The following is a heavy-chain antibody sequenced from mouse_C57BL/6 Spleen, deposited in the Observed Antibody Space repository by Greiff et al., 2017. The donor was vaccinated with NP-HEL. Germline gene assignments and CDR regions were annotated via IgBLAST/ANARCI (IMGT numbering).Heavy chain of an antibody. J-gene: IGHJ1*03. CDR3: ARDADYYGSSYGYFEV. CDR2: SRNKANDYKT. V-gene: IGHV7-1*01. CDR1: GFTFSDFY. D-gene: IGHD1-1*01. Sequence: EVMLVESGGGLVQSGRSLRLSCATSGFTFSDFYMEWVRQAPGKGLEWIAASRNKANDYKTEYSASVKGRFIVSRDTSQSILYLQMNALRAEDTAIYYCARDADYYGSSYGYFEVWGTGTTVTVAS.